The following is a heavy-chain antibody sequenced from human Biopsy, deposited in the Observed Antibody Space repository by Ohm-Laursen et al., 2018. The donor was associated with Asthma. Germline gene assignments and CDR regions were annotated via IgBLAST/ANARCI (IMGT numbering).Heavy chain of an antibody. CDR2: ISNDGSSK. CDR3: AKYSVFYYRGGNDY. V-gene: IGHV3-30*18. CDR1: GFTFSSYG. J-gene: IGHJ4*02. Sequence: SLRLSCTASGFTFSSYGMHWVRQAPGKGLEWVALISNDGSSKYYADSVKGRFTISRDISKNTLYLQMNSLRAEDSAIYYCAKYSVFYYRGGNDYWGQGIVVTVSS. D-gene: IGHD1-26*01.